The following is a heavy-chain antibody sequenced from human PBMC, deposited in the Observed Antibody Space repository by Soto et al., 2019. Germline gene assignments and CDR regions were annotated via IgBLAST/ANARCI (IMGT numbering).Heavy chain of an antibody. CDR3: ARDQERWQSFDY. J-gene: IGHJ4*02. V-gene: IGHV3-21*01. CDR2: ISSSSYI. Sequence: GGSLRLSCAASGFTFSSYSMNWVRQAPGKGLEWVSSISSSSYIYYADSVKGRFTISRDNAKNSLYLQMNSLRAEDTAVYYCARDQERWQSFDYWGQGTLVTVS. CDR1: GFTFSSYS.